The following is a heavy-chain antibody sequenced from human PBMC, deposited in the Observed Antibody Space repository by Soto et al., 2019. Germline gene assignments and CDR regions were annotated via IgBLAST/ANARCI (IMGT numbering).Heavy chain of an antibody. V-gene: IGHV1-2*02. J-gene: IGHJ5*02. CDR1: GCSFTGYY. CDR3: AKDLTRQPAYWLDP. CDR2: INAHSGGT. D-gene: IGHD3-16*01. Sequence: ASVKVSCKASGCSFTGYYIHWLRQAPGQGLEWMGWINAHSGGTEYAQKFQGRVTLTRDTSIATAYLTLTSLTSDDTALYYCAKDLTRQPAYWLDPWGQGTQVTVSS.